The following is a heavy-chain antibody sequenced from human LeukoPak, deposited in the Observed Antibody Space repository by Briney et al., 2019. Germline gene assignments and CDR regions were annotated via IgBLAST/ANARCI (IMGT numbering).Heavy chain of an antibody. CDR3: ATGYYGSGSINYGMDV. V-gene: IGHV1-24*01. CDR2: FDPEDGET. Sequence: GSSVKVSCKVSGYTLTELSMHWVRQAPGKGREWMGGFDPEDGETIYAQKFQGRVTMTEDTSTDTAYMELSSLRSEDTAVYYCATGYYGSGSINYGMDVWGQGTTVTVSS. D-gene: IGHD3-10*01. CDR1: GYTLTELS. J-gene: IGHJ6*02.